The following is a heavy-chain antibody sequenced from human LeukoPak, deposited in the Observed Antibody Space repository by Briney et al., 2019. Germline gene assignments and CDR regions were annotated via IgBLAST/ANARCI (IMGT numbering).Heavy chain of an antibody. CDR3: AGASTYDFWSGYYPQNFDY. J-gene: IGHJ4*02. D-gene: IGHD3-3*01. Sequence: PSETLSLTCTVSGGSISSYYWSWIRQPPGKGLEWIGYIYYSGSTNYNPSLKSRVTISVDTSKNQFSLKLSSVTAADTAVYYCAGASTYDFWSGYYPQNFDYWGQGTLVTVSS. CDR1: GGSISSYY. CDR2: IYYSGST. V-gene: IGHV4-59*01.